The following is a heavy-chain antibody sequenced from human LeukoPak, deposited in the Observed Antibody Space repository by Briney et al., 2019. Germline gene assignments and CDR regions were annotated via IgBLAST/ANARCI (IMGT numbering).Heavy chain of an antibody. CDR3: ARDRPSGSGSSFSLGMDV. D-gene: IGHD3-10*01. V-gene: IGHV4-59*01. CDR1: GASISMYH. J-gene: IGHJ6*02. Sequence: SETLSLTCTVSGASISMYHWSWIRQTPGKGLEWIGYIYYSGSTNYNAPLKSRVSISVDTSRNQFSLTVNSVTAADTAVYYCARDRPSGSGSSFSLGMDVWGQGTTVTVSS. CDR2: IYYSGST.